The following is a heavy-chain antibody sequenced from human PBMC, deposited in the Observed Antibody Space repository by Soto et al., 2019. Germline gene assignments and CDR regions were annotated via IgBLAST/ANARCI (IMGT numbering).Heavy chain of an antibody. CDR3: AKYDYIWGSYRYDYYYYYMDV. V-gene: IGHV3-23*01. CDR1: GFTFSSYA. J-gene: IGHJ6*03. D-gene: IGHD3-16*02. Sequence: PGGSLRLSCAASGFTFSSYAMSWVRQAPGKGLEWVSAISGSGGSTYYADSVKGRFTISRDNSKNTLYLQMNSLRAEDTAVYYCAKYDYIWGSYRYDYYYYYMDVWGKGTTVTVS. CDR2: ISGSGGST.